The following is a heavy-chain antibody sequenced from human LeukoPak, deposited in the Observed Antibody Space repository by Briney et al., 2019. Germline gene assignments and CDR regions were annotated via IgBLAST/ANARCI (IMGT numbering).Heavy chain of an antibody. CDR1: GYTFTGYY. CDR3: ARVWLWLGEMDYFDY. J-gene: IGHJ4*02. CDR2: INPNSGGT. D-gene: IGHD3-10*01. Sequence: ASVKVSCKASGYTFTGYYMHWVRQAPGQGLEWMGWINPNSGGTNYAQKFQGRVTMTRDTSISTAYMELSRLRSDDTAVYYCARVWLWLGEMDYFDYWGQGTLVTVSS. V-gene: IGHV1-2*02.